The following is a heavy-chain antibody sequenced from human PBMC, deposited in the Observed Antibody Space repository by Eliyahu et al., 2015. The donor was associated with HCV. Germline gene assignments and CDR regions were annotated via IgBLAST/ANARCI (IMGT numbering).Heavy chain of an antibody. V-gene: IGHV3-23*01. CDR1: GFTFSSYA. J-gene: IGHJ5*02. D-gene: IGHD4-17*01. CDR2: ITGSGGST. Sequence: EVQLLESGGGLVQPGGSLRLSCAASGFTFSSYAMSWVRQAPGKGLEWVSTITGSGGSTYYADSVKGRFTISRDNSKNTLYLQMNSLRAEDTAVYYCAKDRETTVTTSGGPWGQGTLVTVSS. CDR3: AKDRETTVTTSGGP.